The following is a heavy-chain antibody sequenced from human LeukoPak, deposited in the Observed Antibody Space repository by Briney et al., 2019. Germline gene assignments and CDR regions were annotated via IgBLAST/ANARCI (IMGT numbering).Heavy chain of an antibody. Sequence: SETLSLTCGVSGNFISRGYYWAWIRQPPGKGLEWIGSIYNTGSTYYNPSLKSRVTMSIDTSKNQFSLKLSSVTTADTAVYYCPRNTSAWSPLGETQSAPHCFDSWGQGTLVTVSS. V-gene: IGHV4-38-2*01. CDR1: GNFISRGYY. D-gene: IGHD6-19*01. CDR2: IYNTGST. J-gene: IGHJ4*02. CDR3: PRNTSAWSPLGETQSAPHCFDS.